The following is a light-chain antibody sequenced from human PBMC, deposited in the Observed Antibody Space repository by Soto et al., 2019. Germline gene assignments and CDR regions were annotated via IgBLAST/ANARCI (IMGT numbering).Light chain of an antibody. Sequence: QSVLTQPASVSGSPGQSITISCTGTSNDVGNYVSWYQQHPGKVPNLIIYNVSRRPSGVSNRFSGSKSGNTASLTISGLQDDDEDDYYCSTYTTTSLYVFGAGTKVTVL. V-gene: IGLV2-14*03. CDR3: STYTTTSLYV. CDR1: SNDVGNY. CDR2: NVS. J-gene: IGLJ1*01.